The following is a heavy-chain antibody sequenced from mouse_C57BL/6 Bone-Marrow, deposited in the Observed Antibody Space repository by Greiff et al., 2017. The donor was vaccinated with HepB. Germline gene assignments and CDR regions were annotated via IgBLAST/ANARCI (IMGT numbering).Heavy chain of an antibody. CDR2: ISSGGSYT. D-gene: IGHD2-3*01. CDR3: ARGVYDGYYNAMDY. CDR1: GFTFSSYG. J-gene: IGHJ4*01. Sequence: EVQGVESGGDLVKPGGSLKLSCAASGFTFSSYGMSWVRQTPDKRLEWVATISSGGSYTYYPDSVKGRFTISRDNAKNTQYLQMSSLKSEDTAMYYCARGVYDGYYNAMDYWGQGTSVTVSS. V-gene: IGHV5-6*01.